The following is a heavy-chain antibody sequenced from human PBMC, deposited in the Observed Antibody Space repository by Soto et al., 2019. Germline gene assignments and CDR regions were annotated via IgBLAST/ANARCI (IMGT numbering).Heavy chain of an antibody. V-gene: IGHV3-21*01. J-gene: IGHJ4*02. CDR3: ARDGGVSWQQLVHPDY. D-gene: IGHD6-13*01. Sequence: GGSLRLSCAASGFSFSSYSMNWVRQAPGKGLEWVSSISSSSSYIYYADSVKGRFTISRDNAKNSLSLQMNSLRAEDTAVYYCARDGGVSWQQLVHPDYWGQGTLVTVSS. CDR2: ISSSSSYI. CDR1: GFSFSSYS.